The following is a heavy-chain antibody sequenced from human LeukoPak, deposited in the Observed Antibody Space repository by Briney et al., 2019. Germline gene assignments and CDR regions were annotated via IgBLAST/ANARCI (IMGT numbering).Heavy chain of an antibody. Sequence: PSETLSLTCTVSGGSISSYYWSWIRQSPGKGLECIGYIHYTGSTNYNPSLKSRVTISVETSKNQFSLKLSSVTAADTAVYYCARTYGSGSYYYYMDVWGKGTTVTVSS. D-gene: IGHD3-10*01. CDR3: ARTYGSGSYYYYMDV. CDR1: GGSISSYY. CDR2: IHYTGST. V-gene: IGHV4-59*01. J-gene: IGHJ6*03.